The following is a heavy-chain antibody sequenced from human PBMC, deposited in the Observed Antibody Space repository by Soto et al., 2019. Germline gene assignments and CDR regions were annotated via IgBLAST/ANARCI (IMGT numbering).Heavy chain of an antibody. D-gene: IGHD3-10*01. CDR3: ARMGLPTSFGELFPSGP. CDR1: GYTFTSYD. J-gene: IGHJ5*02. CDR2: MNPNSGNT. V-gene: IGHV1-8*01. Sequence: ASVKVSCKASGYTFTSYDINWVRQATGQGLEWMGWMNPNSGNTGYAQKFQGRVIMTRNTSISTAYMELSSLRSEDTAVYYCARMGLPTSFGELFPSGPWGQGTLVTVSS.